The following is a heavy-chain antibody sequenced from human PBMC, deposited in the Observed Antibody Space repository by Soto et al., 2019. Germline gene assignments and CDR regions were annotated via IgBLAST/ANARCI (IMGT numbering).Heavy chain of an antibody. CDR1: GGSISSGGYS. J-gene: IGHJ4*02. Sequence: TLSLTCAVSGGSISSGGYSWSWIRQPPGKGLEWIGYIYHSGSTYYNPSLKSRVTIPVDRSKNQFSLKLSSVTAADTAVYYCARDSTHRYCSSTSCSKGFDYWGQGTLVTVSS. D-gene: IGHD2-2*01. CDR2: IYHSGST. CDR3: ARDSTHRYCSSTSCSKGFDY. V-gene: IGHV4-30-2*01.